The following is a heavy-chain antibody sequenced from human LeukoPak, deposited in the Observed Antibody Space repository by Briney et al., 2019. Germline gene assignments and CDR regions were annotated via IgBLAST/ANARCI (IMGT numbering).Heavy chain of an antibody. CDR1: GFTFKNYW. J-gene: IGHJ4*02. D-gene: IGHD6-19*01. V-gene: IGHV3-74*03. CDR2: INGDGSGI. CDR3: ARGPASSNFYGGDN. Sequence: TGGSLRLSCAASGFTFKNYWMHWVRQAPGKGLVWVSRINGDGSGITYADSVKGRFTISRDNAKNTLNLQMNSLRAEDTAVYFCARGPASSNFYGGDNWGQGTLVTVSS.